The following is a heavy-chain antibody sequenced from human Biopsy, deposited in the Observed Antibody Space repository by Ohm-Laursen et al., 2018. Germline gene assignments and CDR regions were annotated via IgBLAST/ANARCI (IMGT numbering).Heavy chain of an antibody. CDR3: ARVFGGAYYSYAFDI. CDR2: ITADEK. D-gene: IGHD1-26*01. Sequence: ASVKVSCQASDYTFYSYGITWVRRAPGQGLEWMGWITADEKNSAPKFQGRVTMTTDMSTSTAYMELRGLKSDDTAVYYCARVFGGAYYSYAFDIWGQGTLVSVSS. CDR1: DYTFYSYG. J-gene: IGHJ3*02. V-gene: IGHV1-18*04.